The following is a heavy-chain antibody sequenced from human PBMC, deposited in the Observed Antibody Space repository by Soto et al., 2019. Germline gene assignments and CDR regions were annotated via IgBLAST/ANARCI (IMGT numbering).Heavy chain of an antibody. D-gene: IGHD5-12*01. Sequence: QVQLVQSGAEVKKPGASVKVSCKASGYTFTRSGISWVRGATGQGADWMGWISSYNGDTNYAQTFQGRVTMTTDTTTSTANMEQRSLRYNDTAVYYCAREGVASYYYYGMDVLGQGTPGTVSS. CDR2: ISSYNGDT. CDR3: AREGVASYYYYGMDV. CDR1: GYTFTRSG. J-gene: IGHJ6*02. V-gene: IGHV1-18*01.